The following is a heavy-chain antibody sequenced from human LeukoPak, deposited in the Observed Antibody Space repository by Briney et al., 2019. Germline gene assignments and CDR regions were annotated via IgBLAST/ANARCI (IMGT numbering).Heavy chain of an antibody. J-gene: IGHJ2*01. CDR1: GYTFTSYY. Sequence: ASVKVSCKASGYTFTSYYMHWVRQAPGQGLEWMGIINPSGGSTSYAQKFQGRVTMTRDTSTSTVYMELSSLRSEDTAVYYCARDFGDCSGGSCYSASEFDLWGRGTLVTVSS. D-gene: IGHD2-15*01. V-gene: IGHV1-46*01. CDR3: ARDFGDCSGGSCYSASEFDL. CDR2: INPSGGST.